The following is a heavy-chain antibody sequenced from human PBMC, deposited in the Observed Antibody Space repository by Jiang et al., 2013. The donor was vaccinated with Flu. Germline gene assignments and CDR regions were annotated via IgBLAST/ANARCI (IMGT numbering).Heavy chain of an antibody. Sequence: SQTLSLTCAISGDSVSSQTAAWDWIRQSPGRGLQWLGRTYYRSDWYIDYAVSVKSRIRISADPSKNQLSLHLNSVTPEDTAVYYCVRTEWLDYFDYWGPGTLVTVSS. CDR3: VRTEWLDYFDY. J-gene: IGHJ4*02. V-gene: IGHV6-1*01. D-gene: IGHD5-12*01. CDR1: GDSVSSQTAA. CDR2: TYYRSDWYI.